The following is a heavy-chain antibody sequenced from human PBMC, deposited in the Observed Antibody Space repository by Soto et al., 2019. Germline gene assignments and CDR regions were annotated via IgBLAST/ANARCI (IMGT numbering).Heavy chain of an antibody. CDR3: ARGIRGYYDFWSGYPYYFDY. J-gene: IGHJ4*02. CDR1: GYTFTGYY. D-gene: IGHD3-3*01. V-gene: IGHV1-2*04. Sequence: ASVKVSCKASGYTFTGYYMHWVRQAPGQGLEWMGWINPNSGGTNYAQKFQGWVTMTRDTSISTAYMELSRLRSDDTAVYYCARGIRGYYDFWSGYPYYFDYWGQGTLVTVSS. CDR2: INPNSGGT.